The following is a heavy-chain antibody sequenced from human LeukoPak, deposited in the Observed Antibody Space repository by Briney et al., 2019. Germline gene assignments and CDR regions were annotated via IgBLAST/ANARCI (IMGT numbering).Heavy chain of an antibody. CDR1: GFTFSSYA. CDR2: ISGSGGST. V-gene: IGHV3-23*01. CDR3: AKDQAGDNWFDP. Sequence: GGSLRLSCAASGFTFSSYAMSWVRQAPGKGLEWVSGISGSGGSTYYADSVKGRFTISRDNSKNTLYLQMNSLRAEDTAVYYCAKDQAGDNWFDPWGQGTLVTVSS. J-gene: IGHJ5*02.